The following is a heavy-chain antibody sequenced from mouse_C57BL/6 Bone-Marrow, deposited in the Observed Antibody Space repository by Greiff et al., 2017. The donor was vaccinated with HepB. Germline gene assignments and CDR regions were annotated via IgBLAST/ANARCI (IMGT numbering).Heavy chain of an antibody. CDR3: ARIDVPYYDYALFAY. D-gene: IGHD2-4*01. J-gene: IGHJ3*01. Sequence: QVQLKESGPGILQPSQTLSLTCSFSGFSLSTFGMGVGWIRQPSGKGLEWLAHIWWDDDKYYNPALKSRLTISKDTSKNQVFLKSANVDTADTATYYCARIDVPYYDYALFAYWGQGTLVTVSA. CDR1: GFSLSTFGMG. V-gene: IGHV8-8*01. CDR2: IWWDDDK.